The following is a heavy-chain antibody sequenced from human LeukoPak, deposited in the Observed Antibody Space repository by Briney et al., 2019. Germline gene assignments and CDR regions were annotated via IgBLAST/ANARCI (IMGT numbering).Heavy chain of an antibody. CDR1: GYTFTSYA. D-gene: IGHD3-22*01. Sequence: ASVKVSCKASGYTFTSYAMHWVRQAPGQRLEWMGWINAGNGNTKYSQEFQGRVTITRDTSASTAYMELSSLRSEDMAVYYCARGHPALPGHYYDSSGLDYWGQGTLVTVSS. CDR2: INAGNGNT. J-gene: IGHJ4*02. V-gene: IGHV1-3*03. CDR3: ARGHPALPGHYYDSSGLDY.